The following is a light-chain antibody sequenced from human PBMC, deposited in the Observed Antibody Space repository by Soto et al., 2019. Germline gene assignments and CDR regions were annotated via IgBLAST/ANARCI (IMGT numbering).Light chain of an antibody. CDR2: GNS. V-gene: IGLV1-40*01. J-gene: IGLJ1*01. CDR1: SSNIGAGYD. Sequence: HSVLTQPPSVSGAPGQRVTISCTGSSSNIGAGYDVHWYQQLPGTAPKLLIYGNSNRPSGVPDRFSGSKSGTSASLAITGLQAEDEADYYCISYTGSSTSYVFGSGPKVTVL. CDR3: ISYTGSSTSYV.